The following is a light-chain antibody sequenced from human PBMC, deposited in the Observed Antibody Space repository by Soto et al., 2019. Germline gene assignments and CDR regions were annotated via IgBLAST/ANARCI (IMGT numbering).Light chain of an antibody. CDR2: QVN. J-gene: IGLJ3*02. Sequence: QSALTQPASLSGSPGQSITISCTGTNGDVGAYDYVSWYQQHPGKAPKLMISQVNNRPSGVSNRFSGSKFGNTASLTVSGLQAEDEADYYCCSYAGSNTWVFGGGTKLTVL. V-gene: IGLV2-14*01. CDR3: CSYAGSNTWV. CDR1: NGDVGAYDY.